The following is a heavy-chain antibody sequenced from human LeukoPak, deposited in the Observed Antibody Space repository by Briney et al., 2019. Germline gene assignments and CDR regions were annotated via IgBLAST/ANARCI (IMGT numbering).Heavy chain of an antibody. CDR2: IYYSGST. CDR1: GGSISSYY. V-gene: IGHV4-59*01. CDR3: ARRLLARNNWFDP. Sequence: PSETLSLTCTVSGGSISSYYWSWIRQPPGKGLEWIGYIYYSGSTNYNPSLKSRVTISVDTSKNQFSLKLSSVTAADTAVYYCARRLLARNNWFDPWGQGTLVTVSS. D-gene: IGHD2-21*02. J-gene: IGHJ5*02.